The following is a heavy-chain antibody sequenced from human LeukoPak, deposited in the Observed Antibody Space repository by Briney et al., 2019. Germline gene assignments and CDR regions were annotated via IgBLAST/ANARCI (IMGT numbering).Heavy chain of an antibody. V-gene: IGHV3-30*04. CDR3: ARERSRGDYAP. J-gene: IGHJ4*02. CDR1: GYTFSSYA. Sequence: GGSLRLFCAASGYTFSSYAMHWVRQAPGKGLEWVAVISYDGSNKYYADSVKGRFTISRDNSKNTLYLQMNSLRAEDTAVYYCARERSRGDYAPWGQGTLVTVSS. CDR2: ISYDGSNK. D-gene: IGHD4-17*01.